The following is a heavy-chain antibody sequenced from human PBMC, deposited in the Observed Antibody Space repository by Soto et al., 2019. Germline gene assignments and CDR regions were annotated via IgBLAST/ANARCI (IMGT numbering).Heavy chain of an antibody. CDR1: GYTFTSYG. V-gene: IGHV1-18*01. CDR2: ISAYNGNT. D-gene: IGHD3-22*01. CDR3: ARELVYYDSSGYGNDY. Sequence: ASVKVSCKASGYTFTSYGISWVRQAPGQGLEWMGWISAYNGNTNYAQKLQGRVTMTTDTSTSTAYMELRSPRSDDTAVYYCARELVYYDSSGYGNDYWGQGTLVTVSS. J-gene: IGHJ4*02.